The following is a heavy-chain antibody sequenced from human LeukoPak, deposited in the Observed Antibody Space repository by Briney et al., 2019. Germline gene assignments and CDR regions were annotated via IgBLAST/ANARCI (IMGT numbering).Heavy chain of an antibody. J-gene: IGHJ6*02. CDR2: MYHSGST. Sequence: PSGTLSLTCAVSGGSISSSNWWSWVRQPPGKGLEWIGDMYHSGSTNYNPSLKSRVTISVDKSKNQFSLKLSSVTAADTAVYYCARRQWLDYYYYYGMDVWGQGTTVTVSS. CDR1: GGSISSSNW. CDR3: ARRQWLDYYYYYGMDV. V-gene: IGHV4-4*02. D-gene: IGHD6-19*01.